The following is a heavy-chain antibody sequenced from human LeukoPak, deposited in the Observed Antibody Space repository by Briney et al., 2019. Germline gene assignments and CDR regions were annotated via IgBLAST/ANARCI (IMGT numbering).Heavy chain of an antibody. V-gene: IGHV1-2*02. CDR2: INPNSGGT. CDR1: GYTFTGYY. J-gene: IGHJ6*03. CDR3: ARDYYDFWSGYYTGLPRHYYMDV. Sequence: GASVKVPCKASGYTFTGYYMHWVRQAPGQGLEWMGWINPNSGGTNYAQKFQGRVTMTRDTSISTAYMELSRLRSDDTAVYYCARDYYDFWSGYYTGLPRHYYMDVWGKGTTVTVSS. D-gene: IGHD3-3*01.